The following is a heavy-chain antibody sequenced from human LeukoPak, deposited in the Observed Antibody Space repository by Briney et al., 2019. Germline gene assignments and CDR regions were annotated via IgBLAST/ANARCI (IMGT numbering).Heavy chain of an antibody. J-gene: IGHJ4*02. D-gene: IGHD3-22*01. CDR1: GGSISTYS. Sequence: SETLSLTCTVSGGSISTYSWSWIRQPPGKGLEWIGVMYYNGRTMYNPSLKSRVTVSVDRSKKQVSLRLNSVSAADTAVYYCARGRHYYDSSGYVGYYFDYWGQGTLVTVSS. CDR2: MYYNGRT. V-gene: IGHV4-59*01. CDR3: ARGRHYYDSSGYVGYYFDY.